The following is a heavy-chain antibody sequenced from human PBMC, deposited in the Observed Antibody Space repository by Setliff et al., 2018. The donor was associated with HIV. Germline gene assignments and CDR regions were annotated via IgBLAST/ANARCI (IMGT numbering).Heavy chain of an antibody. D-gene: IGHD3-10*01. Sequence: ASVKVSCKASGYTFTSDYIHWVRQAPGQGLEWMGQIYPKNGETVYAEKFYGRLTITADTSADTTYLELTSLRSDDTAVYYCATLWLLYYDFWGQGTLVTVSS. CDR2: IYPKNGET. J-gene: IGHJ4*02. CDR3: ATLWLLYYDF. V-gene: IGHV1-69-2*01. CDR1: GYTFTSDY.